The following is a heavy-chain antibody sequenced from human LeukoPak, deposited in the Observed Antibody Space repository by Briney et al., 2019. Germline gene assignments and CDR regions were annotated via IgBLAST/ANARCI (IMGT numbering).Heavy chain of an antibody. CDR2: ISAYNGNT. D-gene: IGHD2-2*01. J-gene: IGHJ6*02. Sequence: ASVKVSCKASGYTFTSYGISWVRQAPGQGLEWMGWISAYNGNTNYAHKLQGRVTMTTDTSTSTAYMQLRSLRSDDTAVYYCARYEVVTAADYGMDVWGQGTTVTVSS. CDR3: ARYEVVTAADYGMDV. V-gene: IGHV1-18*01. CDR1: GYTFTSYG.